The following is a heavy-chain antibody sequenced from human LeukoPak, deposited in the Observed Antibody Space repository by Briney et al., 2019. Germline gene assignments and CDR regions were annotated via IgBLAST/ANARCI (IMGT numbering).Heavy chain of an antibody. CDR1: GGSFSGYY. Sequence: SETLSLTCAVYGGSFSGYYWSWIRQPPGKGLEWIGEINHSGSTNYNPSLKSRVTISVDTSKNQFSLKLSSVTAADTAVYYCARPRGYSYGYGLGAFDIWGQGTMVTVSS. CDR3: ARPRGYSYGYGLGAFDI. CDR2: INHSGST. D-gene: IGHD5-18*01. V-gene: IGHV4-34*01. J-gene: IGHJ3*02.